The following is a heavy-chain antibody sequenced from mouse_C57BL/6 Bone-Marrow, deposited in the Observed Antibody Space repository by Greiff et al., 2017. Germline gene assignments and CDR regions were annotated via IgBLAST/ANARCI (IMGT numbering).Heavy chain of an antibody. J-gene: IGHJ1*03. Sequence: QVQLKQPGAELVKPGASVKVSCKASGYTFTSYWMHWVKQRPGQGLEWIGRIHPSDSDTNYNQKFKGKATLTVDKSSSPAYMQLSSLTSEDSAVYYCAIKAFYYYGSSWYFDVWGTGTTVTVSS. CDR1: GYTFTSYW. CDR3: AIKAFYYYGSSWYFDV. D-gene: IGHD1-1*01. CDR2: IHPSDSDT. V-gene: IGHV1-74*01.